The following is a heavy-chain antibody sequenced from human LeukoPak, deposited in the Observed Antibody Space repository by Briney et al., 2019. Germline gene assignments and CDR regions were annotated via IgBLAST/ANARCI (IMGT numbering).Heavy chain of an antibody. V-gene: IGHV3-23*01. CDR2: FSRSGDTT. J-gene: IGHJ4*02. CDR3: ARRDSSGSHYFDY. Sequence: GGSLRLSCAASGFTFSRYPMSWVRLAPGKGLEWVSTFSRSGDTTYYADSVKGRFTISRDNSKNTLYLHMNSLRAEDTAVYYCARRDSSGSHYFDYWGQGILVTVSS. D-gene: IGHD3-22*01. CDR1: GFTFSRYP.